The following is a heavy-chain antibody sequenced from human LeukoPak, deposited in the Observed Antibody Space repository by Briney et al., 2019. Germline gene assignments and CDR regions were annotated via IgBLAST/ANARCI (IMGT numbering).Heavy chain of an antibody. D-gene: IGHD5-12*01. Sequence: PSETLSLTCAVSGYSISSGYYWSWIRQSPGKGLEWIGYIYYSGSTYYNPSLKSRLAMSLDTSKNQFSLRLTSVTAADTAVYYCARILDIWKFDYWGQGTLVTVSS. CDR2: IYYSGST. J-gene: IGHJ4*02. V-gene: IGHV4-30-4*08. CDR1: GYSISSGYY. CDR3: ARILDIWKFDY.